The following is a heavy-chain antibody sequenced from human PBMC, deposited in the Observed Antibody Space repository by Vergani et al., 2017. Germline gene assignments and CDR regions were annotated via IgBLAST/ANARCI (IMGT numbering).Heavy chain of an antibody. CDR1: GFTFSSYA. CDR3: ARRVRASGPLYYYYYMDV. CDR2: ISYDGSNK. Sequence: QVQLVESGGGVVQPGRSLRLSCAASGFTFSSYAMHWVRQAPGKGLEWVAVISYDGSNKYYADSVKGRVTISRDNSKNTLYLQMNSLRAEDTAVYYCARRVRASGPLYYYYYMDVWGKGTTVTVSS. D-gene: IGHD3-10*01. V-gene: IGHV3-30-3*01. J-gene: IGHJ6*03.